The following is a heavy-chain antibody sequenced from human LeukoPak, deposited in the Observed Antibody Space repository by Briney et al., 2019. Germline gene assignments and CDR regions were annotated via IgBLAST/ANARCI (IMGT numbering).Heavy chain of an antibody. CDR3: ARGLAAPGPFGY. D-gene: IGHD6-13*01. CDR1: GGSISSYY. Sequence: PSETLSLTCTVSGGSISSYYWSWIRQPPGKGLEWIGYNYYSGSTNYNPSLKSRVTISLDTSKNQFSLQLSSVTAADTAVYYCARGLAAPGPFGYWGQGTLVTVSS. V-gene: IGHV4-59*01. CDR2: NYYSGST. J-gene: IGHJ4*02.